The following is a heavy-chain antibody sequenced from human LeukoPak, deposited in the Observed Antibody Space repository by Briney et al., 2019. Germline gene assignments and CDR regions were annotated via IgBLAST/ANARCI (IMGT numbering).Heavy chain of an antibody. J-gene: IGHJ6*03. CDR1: GFTVSSNY. Sequence: PGGSLRLSCAASGFTVSSNYMSWVRQAPGKGLEWVSAIYSGGSTYYADSAKGRFTISRDNSKNTLYLQMNSLRAEDTAVYYCARGADYYYYYMDVWGKGTTVTVSS. CDR3: ARGADYYYYYMDV. CDR2: IYSGGST. V-gene: IGHV3-66*02.